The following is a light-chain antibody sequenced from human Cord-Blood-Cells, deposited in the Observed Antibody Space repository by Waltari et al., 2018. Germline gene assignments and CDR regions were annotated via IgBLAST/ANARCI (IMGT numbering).Light chain of an antibody. CDR2: AAS. CDR3: QQLNRYPFT. CDR1: QGISSE. V-gene: IGKV1-9*01. Sequence: DIQLTQSPSLLSASVGDRVTITGRASQGISSELAWYQQKPGKAPKLLIYAASTLQSGVPSMFSGSGPGTEFTLPISSLQPEDFATYYGQQLNRYPFTFGPGSKVDIK. J-gene: IGKJ3*01.